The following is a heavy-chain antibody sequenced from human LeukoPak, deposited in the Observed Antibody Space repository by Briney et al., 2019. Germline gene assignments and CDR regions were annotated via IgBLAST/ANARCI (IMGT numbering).Heavy chain of an antibody. D-gene: IGHD5-24*01. V-gene: IGHV4-4*09. CDR3: ARQRAEIDTIADDDFDK. Sequence: SETLSLTCTVSVSFIPTYSWSWLRQPPGKGLDGVGYIYTTGSPHYNPSLNSRVTMSLDTSKNQFSLRLSSVTDADTAVFYCARQRAEIDTIADDDFDKWGQGTMVTVSS. CDR1: VSFIPTYS. CDR2: IYTTGSP. J-gene: IGHJ3*02.